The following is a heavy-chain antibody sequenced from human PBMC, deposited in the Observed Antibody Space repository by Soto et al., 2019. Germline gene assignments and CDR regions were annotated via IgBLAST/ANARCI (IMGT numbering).Heavy chain of an antibody. J-gene: IGHJ5*02. CDR1: GASISSAGYS. Sequence: SETLSLTCTVSGASISSAGYSWSWVRQHPGKGLEWIGYITYSGDTDYNPSLRSRVSISIDTSRNQFSLKLSSVTAADTAVYYCARDRCSSTRWEGCWFGPWGQGTLVTVSS. CDR3: ARDRCSSTRWEGCWFGP. D-gene: IGHD2-2*01. V-gene: IGHV4-31*03. CDR2: ITYSGDT.